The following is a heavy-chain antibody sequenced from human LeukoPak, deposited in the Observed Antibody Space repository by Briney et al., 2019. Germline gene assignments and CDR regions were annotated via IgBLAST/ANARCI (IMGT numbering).Heavy chain of an antibody. D-gene: IGHD4-11*01. Sequence: PGGSLRLSCAASGFTFSSYSMNWVRQAPGKGLEYVSYISSGSGTIYYADSVKGRFTISRDNAKNSLYLRMNSRSAEDTAVYYCASAQKYSYDAFDIWGQGTMVTVSS. CDR3: ASAQKYSYDAFDI. CDR2: ISSGSGTI. CDR1: GFTFSSYS. J-gene: IGHJ3*02. V-gene: IGHV3-48*04.